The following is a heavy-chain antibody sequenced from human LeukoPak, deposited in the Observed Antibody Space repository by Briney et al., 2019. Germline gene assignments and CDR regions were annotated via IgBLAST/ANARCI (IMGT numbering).Heavy chain of an antibody. D-gene: IGHD2-2*01. J-gene: IGHJ4*02. CDR1: GFTFSSYA. V-gene: IGHV3-23*01. CDR2: MSGRGDST. Sequence: GGSLRLSCAASGFTFSSYAMSWVRQAPGKGLEWVSAMSGRGDSTYYADSVKGRFTISRDNSKNTLYLQMNSLRAEDTAVYYCAKDRPLGYCSSTSCYHYFDYWGQGTLVTVSS. CDR3: AKDRPLGYCSSTSCYHYFDY.